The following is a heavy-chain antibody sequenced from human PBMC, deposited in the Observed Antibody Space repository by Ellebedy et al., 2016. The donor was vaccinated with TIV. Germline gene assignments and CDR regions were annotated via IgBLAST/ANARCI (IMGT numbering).Heavy chain of an antibody. J-gene: IGHJ4*02. CDR2: IYYSGST. Sequence: MPGGSLRLSCNVSGGSIGNGSYYWGWVRQPPGKWLEWIGSIYYSGSTYYNPSLKSRVTISVDTSKNQFSLKLSSVTAADTAVYYCARQGYRGYSYGATYTPFDYWGQGTLVTVSS. CDR1: GGSIGNGSYY. CDR3: ARQGYRGYSYGATYTPFDY. V-gene: IGHV4-39*01. D-gene: IGHD5-18*01.